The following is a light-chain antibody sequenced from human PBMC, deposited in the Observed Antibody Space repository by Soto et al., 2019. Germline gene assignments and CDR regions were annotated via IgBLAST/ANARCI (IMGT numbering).Light chain of an antibody. CDR3: HQYGGSPPT. V-gene: IGKV3D-15*01. CDR1: QSVSSN. CDR2: GVY. Sequence: EIVMTQSPTILSFSPWERATLSCRASQSVSSNLAWYPQKPGQAPRLLIYGVYTRAPGIPARFSGSGSGTEFTLTISSLQSEDFAVYHCHQYGGSPPTFGQGSMVDVK. J-gene: IGKJ1*01.